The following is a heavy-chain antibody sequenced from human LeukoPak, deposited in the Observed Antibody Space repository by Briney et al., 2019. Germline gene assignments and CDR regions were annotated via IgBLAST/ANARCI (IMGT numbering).Heavy chain of an antibody. J-gene: IGHJ4*02. CDR2: FDPEDGET. V-gene: IGHV1-24*01. Sequence: ASVKVSCKVSGYTLTELSMHWVRQAPGKGLEWMGGFDPEDGETIYAQKFQGRVTMTEDTSTDTAYMELSSLRSEDTAAHYCAISPYSGYDWGGLDYWGQGTLVTVSS. CDR3: AISPYSGYDWGGLDY. D-gene: IGHD5-12*01. CDR1: GYTLTELS.